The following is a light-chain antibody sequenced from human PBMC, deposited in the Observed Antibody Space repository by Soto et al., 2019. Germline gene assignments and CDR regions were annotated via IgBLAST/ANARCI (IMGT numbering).Light chain of an antibody. Sequence: AIRMTQSPSSFSASTGDRVTITCRASQGISSYLAWYQQKPGKAPKLLIYAASTLQSGVPSRFIGSVSGTDFTLTISCLHSEDFATYYCQQYYSYPFTFGPGTKVDIK. V-gene: IGKV1-8*01. CDR1: QGISSY. CDR3: QQYYSYPFT. J-gene: IGKJ3*01. CDR2: AAS.